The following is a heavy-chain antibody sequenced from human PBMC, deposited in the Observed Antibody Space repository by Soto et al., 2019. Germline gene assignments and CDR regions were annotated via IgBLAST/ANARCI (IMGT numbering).Heavy chain of an antibody. J-gene: IGHJ4*02. V-gene: IGHV3-30*18. Sequence: QVQLVESGGGVVQPGRSLRLSCAASGFTFSSYGMHWVRQAPGKGLEWVAVISYDGSNKYYADSVKGRFTISRDNSKNTLYLQMNSLRAEDTSVYYCAKDLVFVRVLRYCDWFLGSDYWGQGTLVTVSS. CDR3: AKDLVFVRVLRYCDWFLGSDY. CDR1: GFTFSSYG. D-gene: IGHD3-9*01. CDR2: ISYDGSNK.